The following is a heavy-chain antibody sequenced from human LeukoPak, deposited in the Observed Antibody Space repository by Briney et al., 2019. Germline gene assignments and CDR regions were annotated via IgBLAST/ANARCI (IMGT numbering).Heavy chain of an antibody. J-gene: IGHJ4*02. CDR2: ISSSSSYI. D-gene: IGHD1-26*01. Sequence: GGSLRLSCAASGFTFSSYAMSWVRQAPGKGLEWVSSISSSSSYIYYADSVKGRFTISRDNAKNSLYLQMNSLRAEDTAVYYCARGTGGSYYFDYWGQGTLVTVSS. CDR1: GFTFSSYA. V-gene: IGHV3-21*01. CDR3: ARGTGGSYYFDY.